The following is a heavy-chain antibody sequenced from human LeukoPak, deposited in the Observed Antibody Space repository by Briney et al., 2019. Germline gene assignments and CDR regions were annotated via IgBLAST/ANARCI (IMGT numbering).Heavy chain of an antibody. CDR2: ISGYNGNT. CDR3: ARDQSFGSGSYQDY. V-gene: IGHV1-18*01. Sequence: ASVKVSCKASSYTFTNYGISWMRQAPGQGLEWMGWISGYNGNTNYAQKVQDRVTLTTDTSTSTAYMELRSLRSDDTAVYYCARDQSFGSGSYQDYWGQGTLVTVSS. CDR1: SYTFTNYG. J-gene: IGHJ4*02. D-gene: IGHD3-10*01.